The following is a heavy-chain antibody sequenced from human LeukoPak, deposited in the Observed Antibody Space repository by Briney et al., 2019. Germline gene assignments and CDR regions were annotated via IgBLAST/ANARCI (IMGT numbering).Heavy chain of an antibody. Sequence: PGGSLRLSCAASGFTLSSYWMSWVRQAPGKGLEWVANIKQDGSEKYYVDSVKGRFTISRDNAKNSLYLQMNSLRAEDTAVYYCARDPYYDFWSGYYPDWYFDLWGRGTLVTVSS. V-gene: IGHV3-7*01. CDR2: IKQDGSEK. CDR3: ARDPYYDFWSGYYPDWYFDL. D-gene: IGHD3-3*01. J-gene: IGHJ2*01. CDR1: GFTLSSYW.